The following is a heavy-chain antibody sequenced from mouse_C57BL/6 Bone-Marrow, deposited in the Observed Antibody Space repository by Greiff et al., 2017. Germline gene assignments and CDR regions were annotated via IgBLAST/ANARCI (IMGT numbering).Heavy chain of an antibody. CDR2: ISSGGDYI. J-gene: IGHJ4*01. Sequence: EVMLVESGEGLVKPGGSLKLSCAASGFTFSSYAMSWVRQTPEKRLEWVAYISSGGDYIYYADTVKGRCTISRDNARNTLYLQMSSLKSEDTAMYYCTREGNSNPYAMDYWGQGTSVTVSS. V-gene: IGHV5-9-1*02. D-gene: IGHD2-5*01. CDR1: GFTFSSYA. CDR3: TREGNSNPYAMDY.